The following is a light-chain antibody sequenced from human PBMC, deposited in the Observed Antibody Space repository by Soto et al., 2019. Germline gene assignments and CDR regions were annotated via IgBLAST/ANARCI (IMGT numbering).Light chain of an antibody. CDR1: SSDVGRYNY. CDR3: NSYTSSTAYV. V-gene: IGLV2-14*01. J-gene: IGLJ1*01. CDR2: EVS. Sequence: QSLLTHPASLSGSPGQSITISCTGASSDVGRYNYVSWYQLHPGKAPKLIIYEVSNRPSGVSNRFSGSKSGNTASLTISGLRAEDEADYYCNSYTSSTAYVFGTGTKVTVL.